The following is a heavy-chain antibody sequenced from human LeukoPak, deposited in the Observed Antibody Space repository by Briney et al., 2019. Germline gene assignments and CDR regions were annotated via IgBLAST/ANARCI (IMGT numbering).Heavy chain of an antibody. Sequence: GGSLRLSCAASGFTFSSYGMHWVRQAPGKGLEWVSAISGSGGSTYYADSVKGRFTISRDNSKNTLYLQMNSLRAEDTAVYYCATLIVGATSRVRYFQHWGQGTLVTVSS. V-gene: IGHV3-23*01. D-gene: IGHD1-26*01. CDR2: ISGSGGST. J-gene: IGHJ1*01. CDR3: ATLIVGATSRVRYFQH. CDR1: GFTFSSYG.